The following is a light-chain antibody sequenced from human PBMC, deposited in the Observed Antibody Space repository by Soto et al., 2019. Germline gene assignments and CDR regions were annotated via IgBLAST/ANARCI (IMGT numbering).Light chain of an antibody. Sequence: QSVLTQPPSASGTPGQRVSISCSGSSSSIGSNTVSWYQQLPGTAPKLLIYSNNQRPSGVPDRFSGSKSGTSASLAISGLQSEDEADYYCAAWDDSPNGWVFGGGTKLTVL. CDR3: AAWDDSPNGWV. V-gene: IGLV1-44*01. CDR2: SNN. J-gene: IGLJ3*02. CDR1: SSSIGSNT.